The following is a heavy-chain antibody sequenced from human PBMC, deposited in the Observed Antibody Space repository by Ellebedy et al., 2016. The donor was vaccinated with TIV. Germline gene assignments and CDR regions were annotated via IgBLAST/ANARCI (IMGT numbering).Heavy chain of an antibody. CDR2: ISTYSGNT. Sequence: AASVKVSCKTSGYTFSRHGLNWVRHAPGQALEWLGCISTYSGNTKYAQKFQGRVTMTTDTSTGTAYMELRSLTSDDTAVYYCAREADSDALDIWGQGTMVIVSS. D-gene: IGHD2-15*01. V-gene: IGHV1-18*01. CDR3: AREADSDALDI. CDR1: GYTFSRHG. J-gene: IGHJ3*02.